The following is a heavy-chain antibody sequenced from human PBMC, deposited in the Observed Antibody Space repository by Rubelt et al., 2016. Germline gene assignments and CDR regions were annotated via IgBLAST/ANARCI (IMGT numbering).Heavy chain of an antibody. Sequence: GFTFSSYGMHWVRQAPGKGLEWVAVIWYDGSNKYYADSVKGRFTISRDNSKNTVYLQMNSLRAEDTAVYYYAKDSRSSGWYAGMDVWGQGTTVTVSS. D-gene: IGHD6-19*01. CDR3: AKDSRSSGWYAGMDV. CDR2: IWYDGSNK. CDR1: GFTFSSYG. V-gene: IGHV3-33*06. J-gene: IGHJ6*02.